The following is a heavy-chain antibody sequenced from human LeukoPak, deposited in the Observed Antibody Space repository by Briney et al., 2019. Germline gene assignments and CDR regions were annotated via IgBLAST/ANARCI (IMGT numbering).Heavy chain of an antibody. CDR1: GYSFTSYW. V-gene: IGHV5-10-1*01. CDR3: ARRTTGTTFSDY. CDR2: IDPSDSYT. J-gene: IGHJ4*02. D-gene: IGHD1-1*01. Sequence: PGESLKISCKGSGYSFTSYWISWVRQMPGKGLEWMGRIDPSDSYTNYSPSFQGHVTISADKPISTAYLQWSSLKASDTAMYYCARRTTGTTFSDYWGQGTLVTVSS.